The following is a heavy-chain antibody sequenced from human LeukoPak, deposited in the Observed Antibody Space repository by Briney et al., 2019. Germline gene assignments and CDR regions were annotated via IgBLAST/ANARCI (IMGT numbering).Heavy chain of an antibody. Sequence: GASVKVSCKASGYTFTVYYIHWLRQAPGQGLEWMGRINPESGDTTFGPRFQGRVTMTRDTAISTTYMELSSLRSDDTGVYYRARDRHGDNVRATDWFDPWGQGTPVTVSS. J-gene: IGHJ5*02. CDR2: INPESGDT. CDR3: ARDRHGDNVRATDWFDP. V-gene: IGHV1-2*02. CDR1: GYTFTVYY. D-gene: IGHD3-10*01.